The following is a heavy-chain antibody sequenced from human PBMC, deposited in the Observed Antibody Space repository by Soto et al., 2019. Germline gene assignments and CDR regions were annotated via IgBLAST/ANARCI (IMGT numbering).Heavy chain of an antibody. J-gene: IGHJ5*02. D-gene: IGHD4-17*01. CDR3: ARSTAYGEYDNLDT. Sequence: SETLSLTCTVSGDSVSKYYWNWIRQPAGKGLEWIGRIHSTRSPDYNPSLKSRVTLSVDTSKNQFSLKLSLTSVTAADTAVYYCARSTAYGEYDNLDTWGQGTLVTVSS. CDR2: IHSTRSP. CDR1: GDSVSKYY. V-gene: IGHV4-4*07.